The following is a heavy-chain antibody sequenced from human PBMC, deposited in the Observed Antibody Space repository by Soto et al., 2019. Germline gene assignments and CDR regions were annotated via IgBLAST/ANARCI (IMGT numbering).Heavy chain of an antibody. D-gene: IGHD6-13*01. Sequence: QVQLQESGPGLVKPSETLSLTCTVSGASISAYAWSWIRQPAGKGLEWIGRLYSRGNTNYNPSFKSRLTMSAGKSKNQFPLKPGSGAGGDTGRYYRGGGPYRRCWYGGGHWGPGTPVTVSS. CDR1: GASISAYA. V-gene: IGHV4-4*07. CDR3: GGGPYRRCWYGGGH. J-gene: IGHJ4*02. CDR2: LYSRGNT.